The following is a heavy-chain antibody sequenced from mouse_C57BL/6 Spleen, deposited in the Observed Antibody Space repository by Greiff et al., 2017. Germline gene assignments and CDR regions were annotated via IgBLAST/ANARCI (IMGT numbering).Heavy chain of an antibody. D-gene: IGHD1-1*01. CDR2: IYPGDGDT. V-gene: IGHV1-82*01. CDR3: ASTYYGSSPYFDY. J-gene: IGHJ2*01. Sequence: VQLQESGPELVKPGASVKISCKASGYAFSSSWMNWVKQRPGKGLEWIGRIYPGDGDTNYNGKFKGKATLTADKSSSTACMQLSSLTSEDSAVYFCASTYYGSSPYFDYWGQGTTLTVSS. CDR1: GYAFSSSW.